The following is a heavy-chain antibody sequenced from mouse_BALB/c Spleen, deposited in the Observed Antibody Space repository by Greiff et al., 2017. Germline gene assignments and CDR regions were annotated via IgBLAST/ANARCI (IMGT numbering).Heavy chain of an antibody. J-gene: IGHJ4*01. CDR1: GYTFTSYW. CDR3: ERLQRGLPYYYAMDY. CDR2: IYPGDGDT. D-gene: IGHD3-1*01. Sequence: VQLQQSGAELARPGASVKLSCKASGYTFTSYWMQWVKQRPGQGLEWIGAIYPGDGDTRYTQKFKGKATLTADKSSSTAYMQLSSLASEDSAVYYCERLQRGLPYYYAMDYWGQGTSVTVSS. V-gene: IGHV1-87*01.